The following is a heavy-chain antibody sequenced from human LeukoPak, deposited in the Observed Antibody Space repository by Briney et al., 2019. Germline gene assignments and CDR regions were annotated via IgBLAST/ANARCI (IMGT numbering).Heavy chain of an antibody. Sequence: GGSLRLSCAASGFTFDDYAMHWVRQAPGKGLEWVSGISWNSGSIGYADSVKGRFTISGDNAKNSLYLQMNSLRAEGTALYYCAKAGGLELRLGYYYYMDVWGKGTTVTVSS. CDR1: GFTFDDYA. D-gene: IGHD1-7*01. CDR2: ISWNSGSI. CDR3: AKAGGLELRLGYYYYMDV. J-gene: IGHJ6*03. V-gene: IGHV3-9*01.